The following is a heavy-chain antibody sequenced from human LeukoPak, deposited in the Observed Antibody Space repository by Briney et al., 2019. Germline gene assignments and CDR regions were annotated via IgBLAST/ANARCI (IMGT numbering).Heavy chain of an antibody. D-gene: IGHD6-19*01. Sequence: PSETLSLTCTVSGGSISSYYWSWIRQPPGKGLEWIGYIYYSGSTNYNPSLKSRVTISVDTSKNQFSLKLSSVTAADTAVYYCARVEAAVAGNWFDPWGQGTLVTVSS. CDR1: GGSISSYY. J-gene: IGHJ5*02. V-gene: IGHV4-59*01. CDR2: IYYSGST. CDR3: ARVEAAVAGNWFDP.